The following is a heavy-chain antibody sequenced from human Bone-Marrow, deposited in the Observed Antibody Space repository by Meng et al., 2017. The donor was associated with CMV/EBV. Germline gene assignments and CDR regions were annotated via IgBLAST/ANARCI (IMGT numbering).Heavy chain of an antibody. CDR1: GGSISSYY. J-gene: IGHJ5*02. CDR3: ARHPGRRYDNWFYP. Sequence: SETLSLTCTVSGGSISSYYWSWIRQPPGKGLEWIGYIYYSGSTNYNPSLKSRVTISVDTSKNQFSLKLSSVTAADTAVYYCARHPGRRYDNWFYPWGQRTLVTVSS. D-gene: IGHD1-1*01. V-gene: IGHV4-59*01. CDR2: IYYSGST.